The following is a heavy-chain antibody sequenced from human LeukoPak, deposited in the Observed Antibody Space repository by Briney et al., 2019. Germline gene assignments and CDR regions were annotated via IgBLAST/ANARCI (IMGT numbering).Heavy chain of an antibody. V-gene: IGHV4-39*07. J-gene: IGHJ3*02. CDR3: ARTYSGSYCAAFDI. CDR2: IYYSGST. CDR1: GGSISSSSYY. Sequence: SETLSLTCTVSGGSISSSSYYWGWIRQPPGKGLEWIGSIYYSGSTYYNPSLKSRVTISVDTSKNQFSLKLSSVTAADTAVYYCARTYSGSYCAAFDIWGQGTMVTVSS. D-gene: IGHD1-26*01.